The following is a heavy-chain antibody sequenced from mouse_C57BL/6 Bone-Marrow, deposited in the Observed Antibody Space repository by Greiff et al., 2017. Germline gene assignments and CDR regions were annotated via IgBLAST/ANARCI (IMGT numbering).Heavy chain of an antibody. CDR3: AREGWLLFDY. D-gene: IGHD2-3*01. Sequence: QVQLKQSGPELVKPGASVKISCKASGYAFSSSWMNWVKQRPGTGLEWIGRIYPGDGDTNYNGKFKGKATLTADKSSSTAYMQLSSLTSEDSAVYFCAREGWLLFDYWGQGTTLTVSS. J-gene: IGHJ2*01. CDR2: IYPGDGDT. CDR1: GYAFSSSW. V-gene: IGHV1-82*01.